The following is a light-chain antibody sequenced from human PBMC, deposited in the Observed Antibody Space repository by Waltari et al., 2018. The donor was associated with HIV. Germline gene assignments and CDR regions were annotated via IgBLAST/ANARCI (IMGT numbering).Light chain of an antibody. V-gene: IGLV1-44*01. CDR1: TSTTATIP. J-gene: IGLJ2*01. Sequence: QSVLTQPPSASGTPGQRVTIFCSGSTSTTATIPVTWSQQLAGSAPKLLIWRSDLRPSGVPDRFSGSKSATSASLAISGLQSEDEATYYCASWDDSLNGVIFGGGTELTVL. CDR2: RSD. CDR3: ASWDDSLNGVI.